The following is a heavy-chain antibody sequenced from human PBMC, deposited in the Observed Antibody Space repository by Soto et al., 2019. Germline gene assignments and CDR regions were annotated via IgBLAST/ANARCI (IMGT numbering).Heavy chain of an antibody. J-gene: IGHJ4*02. CDR1: GFTFSSYS. CDR2: ISSSSSYI. CDR3: ARTMLKGGSLDY. D-gene: IGHD2-8*01. Sequence: KAGGSLRLSCAASGFTFSSYSMNWVRQAPGKGLEWVSSISSSSSYIYYADSVKGRFTISRDNAKNSLYLQMNSLRAEDTAVYYCARTMLKGGSLDYWGQGXLVTVHS. V-gene: IGHV3-21*01.